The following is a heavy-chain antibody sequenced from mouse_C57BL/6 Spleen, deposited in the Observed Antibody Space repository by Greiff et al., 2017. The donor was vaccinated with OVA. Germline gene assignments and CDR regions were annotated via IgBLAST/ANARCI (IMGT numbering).Heavy chain of an antibody. CDR2: IYPGNSDT. CDR3: SCWCLPYALDY. J-gene: IGHJ4*01. V-gene: IGHV1-5*01. CDR1: GYTFTSYW. D-gene: IGHD1-1*02. Sequence: VHVKQSGTELARPGASVKMSCKASGYTFTSYWMHWVKQRPGQGLEWIGAIYPGNSDTSYNQKFKGKAKMTEDTSASTAYMELDSLTDEDSAFYYCSCWCLPYALDYWGQGTSVTVSS.